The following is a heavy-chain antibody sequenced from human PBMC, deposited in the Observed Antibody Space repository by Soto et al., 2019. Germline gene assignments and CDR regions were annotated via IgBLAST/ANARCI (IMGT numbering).Heavy chain of an antibody. CDR3: ARDSGGGADY. V-gene: IGHV4-4*02. CDR2: IYHTGST. Sequence: PSETLSLTCVVSGGSISSSNWWSWVRQPPGKGLEWIGEIYHTGSTTYNPYLNSRITISVDKSKNQFSLELNSVTAADTAVYYCARDSGGGADYWGQGTQVTVSS. J-gene: IGHJ4*02. CDR1: GGSISSSNW. D-gene: IGHD2-21*01.